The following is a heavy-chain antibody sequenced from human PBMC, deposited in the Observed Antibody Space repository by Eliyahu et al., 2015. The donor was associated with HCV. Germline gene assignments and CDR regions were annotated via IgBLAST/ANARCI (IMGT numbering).Heavy chain of an antibody. J-gene: IGHJ4*02. D-gene: IGHD3-22*01. CDR1: SSYG. Sequence: SSYGMHWVRQAPGKGLEWVAVIWYDGSNKYYADSVKGRFTISRDNSKNTLYLQMNSLRAEDTAVYYCAREYYYDSSGYYYDHPSGAFDYWGQGTLVTVSS. CDR3: AREYYYDSSGYYYDHPSGAFDY. V-gene: IGHV3-33*01. CDR2: IWYDGSNK.